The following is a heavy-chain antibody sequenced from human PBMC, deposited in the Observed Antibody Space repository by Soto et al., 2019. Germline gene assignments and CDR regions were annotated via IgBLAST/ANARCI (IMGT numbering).Heavy chain of an antibody. CDR3: ARRFRSPMCLDL. V-gene: IGHV1-18*01. J-gene: IGHJ2*01. Sequence: QVQLVQSGAEVKKPGASVKVSCKASGYTFTSYGICWVRQAPGQGLEWMGWISGYNGNTNYAQNLQGRVTMTTDTSTSTVYIELRSLRSDDTAVYYFARRFRSPMCLDLWGRGTLVIVSS. CDR2: ISGYNGNT. D-gene: IGHD2-2*01. CDR1: GYTFTSYG.